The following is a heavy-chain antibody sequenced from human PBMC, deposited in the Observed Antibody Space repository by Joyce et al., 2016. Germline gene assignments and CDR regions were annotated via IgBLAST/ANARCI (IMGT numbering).Heavy chain of an antibody. CDR3: ATSLPSRVGGFQFFGMDV. CDR2: IYNSETT. Sequence: HLQESGPGLVKPSETLSLTCTISGDSFSGTRYYWSWIRQSPGKGLEWLGLIYNSETTHYNPSLGGRLSIAVGADKMLFSLRLPSVTSADTALYYCATSLPSRVGGFQFFGMDVWGQGTTVIVS. D-gene: IGHD3-10*01. CDR1: GDSFSGTRYY. J-gene: IGHJ6*02. V-gene: IGHV4-61*01.